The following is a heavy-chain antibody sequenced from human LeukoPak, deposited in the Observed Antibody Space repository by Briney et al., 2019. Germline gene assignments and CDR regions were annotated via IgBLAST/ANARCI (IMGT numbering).Heavy chain of an antibody. CDR1: GFTLRGYG. CDR3: AKDPILGATDYYMDV. Sequence: GGSLRLSCAASGFTLRGYGMHWVRQAPGKGLEWVAFIRYDGSDKSYADSVKGRFTISRDNSENTLYLQMNSLRAEDTAVYYCAKDPILGATDYYMDVWGKGTTVTVSS. D-gene: IGHD1-26*01. J-gene: IGHJ6*03. V-gene: IGHV3-30*02. CDR2: IRYDGSDK.